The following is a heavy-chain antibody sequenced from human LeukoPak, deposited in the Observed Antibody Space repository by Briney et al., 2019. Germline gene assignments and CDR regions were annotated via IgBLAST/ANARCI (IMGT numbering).Heavy chain of an antibody. CDR1: GFTFSGYW. V-gene: IGHV3-7*01. CDR3: ARDLWYCSGGSCP. CDR2: IKQDGSEK. J-gene: IGHJ4*02. D-gene: IGHD2-15*01. Sequence: GGSLRLSCAASGFTFSGYWMNWVRQAPGKGLEWVANIKQDGSEKYYVDSVKGRFTISRDNAKNSLYLQMNSLRAEDTAVYYCARDLWYCSGGSCPWGQGTLVTVSS.